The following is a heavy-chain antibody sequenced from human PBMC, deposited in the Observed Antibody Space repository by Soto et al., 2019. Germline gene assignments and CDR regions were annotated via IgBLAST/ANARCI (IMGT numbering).Heavy chain of an antibody. CDR3: ARQGGYDSHYYYYYGMDV. CDR1: GYSFTSYW. V-gene: IGHV5-10-1*01. D-gene: IGHD5-12*01. CDR2: IDPSDSYT. Sequence: GESLKISCKGCGYSFTSYWISWVRQMPGKGLEWMGRIDPSDSYTNYSPSFQGHVTISADKSISTAYLQWSSLKASDTAMYYCARQGGYDSHYYYYYGMDVWGQGTTVTV. J-gene: IGHJ6*02.